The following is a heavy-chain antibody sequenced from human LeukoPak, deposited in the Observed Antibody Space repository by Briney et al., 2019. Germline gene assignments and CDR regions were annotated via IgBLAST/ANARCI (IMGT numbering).Heavy chain of an antibody. CDR3: TTGYGHSDFDY. CDR1: GFTFTNAR. J-gene: IGHJ4*02. Sequence: GGSLRLSCAASGFTFTNARMGWGRQGPGEGLEWVGLSKSKIDGGTTEYAAPVKGRVIISRDDSKHTLYLQMNRLRSEDTAVYYCTTGYGHSDFDYWGQGTLVTVSS. CDR2: SKSKIDGGTT. D-gene: IGHD3-3*02. V-gene: IGHV3-15*01.